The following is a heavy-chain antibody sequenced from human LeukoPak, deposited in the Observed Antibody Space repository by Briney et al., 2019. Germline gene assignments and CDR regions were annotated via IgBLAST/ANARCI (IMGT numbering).Heavy chain of an antibody. V-gene: IGHV3-13*01. CDR1: GFSLRSFD. J-gene: IGHJ3*02. CDR3: ARGTVGAGVFDI. CDR2: IATTGDT. D-gene: IGHD1-26*01. Sequence: GSLRIFRASLGFSLRSFDMPWVPQAKGKSLEWVSAIATTGDTYYPGSVKGRFTISRENAKNSLYLQMNSLRAGDTAVYYCARGTVGAGVFDIWGPGTMVTVSS.